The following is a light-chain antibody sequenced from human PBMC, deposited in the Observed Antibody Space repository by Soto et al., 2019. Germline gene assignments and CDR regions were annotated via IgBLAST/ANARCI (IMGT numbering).Light chain of an antibody. CDR1: QSIDTS. Sequence: DIQMTQSPSTLSASIGDIVTITCRASQSIDTSLAWYQQKPGKAPKLLIYKASSLQSGVPSRFSGSGSGTEFTLTISSLQPDDFATYSCQHYNAYSRTFGQGTKVEVK. CDR2: KAS. J-gene: IGKJ1*01. V-gene: IGKV1-5*03. CDR3: QHYNAYSRT.